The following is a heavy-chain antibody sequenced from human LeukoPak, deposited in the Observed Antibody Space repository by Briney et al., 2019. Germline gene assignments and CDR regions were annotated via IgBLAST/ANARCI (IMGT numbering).Heavy chain of an antibody. CDR3: TRTIAGYIDS. V-gene: IGHV6-1*01. Sequence: SQTLSLTCAISGDSVSSNSAAWDWIRQSPSRGLEWLGRTYYRSKWYYGYAVSVKSLITINPDTSKNQFSLQLNSVTPEDTAIYYCTRTIAGYIDSWGQGTLVTVSS. D-gene: IGHD2-2*02. CDR2: TYYRSKWYY. CDR1: GDSVSSNSAA. J-gene: IGHJ4*02.